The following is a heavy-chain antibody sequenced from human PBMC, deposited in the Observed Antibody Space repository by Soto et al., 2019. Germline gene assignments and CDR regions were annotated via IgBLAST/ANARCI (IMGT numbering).Heavy chain of an antibody. CDR1: GYSFTNYS. CDR3: ARVMGVAIIGIGHDGIYD. CDR2: ISSYNDNT. D-gene: IGHD1-26*01. V-gene: IGHV1-18*01. J-gene: IGHJ6*03. Sequence: HGQLVQSGAEVKKPGASVTVSCRDSGYSFTNYSISWVRQAPGQARAWMGWISSYNDNTYYAKNLQCRVTTTTDTPKSTANTKRRSLSCDETAVHYCARVMGVAIIGIGHDGIYDWGKGTTVTSSS.